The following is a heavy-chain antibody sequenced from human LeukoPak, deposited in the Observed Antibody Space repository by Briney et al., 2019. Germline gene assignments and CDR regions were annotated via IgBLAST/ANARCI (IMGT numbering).Heavy chain of an antibody. V-gene: IGHV3-30*01. CDR1: GFTFSSYA. J-gene: IGHJ4*02. Sequence: PGRSLRLSCAASGFTFSSYAMHWVRQAPGKGLXXXXXXSYGGSNKYYADSVKGRFTISRDNSKNTLYLQMNSLRAEDTAVYYCARGSVIDWIVVVPAALDYWGQGTLVTVSS. CDR2: XSYGGSNK. CDR3: ARGSVIDWIVVVPAALDY. D-gene: IGHD2-2*01.